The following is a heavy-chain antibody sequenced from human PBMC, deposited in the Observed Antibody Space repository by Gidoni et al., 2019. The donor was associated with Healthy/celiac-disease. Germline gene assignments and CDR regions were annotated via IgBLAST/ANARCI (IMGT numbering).Heavy chain of an antibody. CDR2: IDPSDSYT. V-gene: IGHV5-10-1*03. CDR1: GYSFTSYW. Sequence: EVQLVQSGAEVKKPGESLRISCKGSGYSFTSYWISWVRQMPGKGLEWMGRIDPSDSYTNYSPSFQGHVTISADKSISTAYLQWSSLKASDTAMYYCARLPPFYGSGSYSLFDPWGQGTLVTVSS. D-gene: IGHD3-10*01. CDR3: ARLPPFYGSGSYSLFDP. J-gene: IGHJ5*02.